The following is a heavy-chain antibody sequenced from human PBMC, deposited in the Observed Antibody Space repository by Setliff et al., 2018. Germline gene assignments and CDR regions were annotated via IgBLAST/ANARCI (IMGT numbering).Heavy chain of an antibody. CDR1: GASINSGTYS. J-gene: IGHJ4*02. V-gene: IGHV4-39*01. Sequence: SETLSLTCTVSGASINSGTYSWAWSRQPPGKGLEWIGRIHYSGTTYYNASLKSRVTMSVDTSKNQFSLNLSSVTAADTAVYYCARTGTYRYFDYWGQGALVTVSS. D-gene: IGHD1-26*01. CDR2: IHYSGTT. CDR3: ARTGTYRYFDY.